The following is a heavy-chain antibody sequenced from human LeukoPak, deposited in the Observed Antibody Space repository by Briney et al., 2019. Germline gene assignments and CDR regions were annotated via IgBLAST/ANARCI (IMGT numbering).Heavy chain of an antibody. CDR3: ARLIVVVPAAIPRQYYFDY. CDR2: IIPIFGTA. V-gene: IGHV1-69*13. CDR1: GGTFSSYA. Sequence: ASVKVSCKASGGTFSSYAISWVRQAPGQGLERMGGIIPIFGTANYAQKFQGRVTITADESTSTAYMELSSLRSEDTAVYYCARLIVVVPAAIPRQYYFDYWGQGTLVTVSS. D-gene: IGHD2-2*01. J-gene: IGHJ4*02.